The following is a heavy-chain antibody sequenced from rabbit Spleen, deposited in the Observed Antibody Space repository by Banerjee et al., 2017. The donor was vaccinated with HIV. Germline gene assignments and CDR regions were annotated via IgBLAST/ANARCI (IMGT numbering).Heavy chain of an antibody. J-gene: IGHJ6*01. CDR1: GFSFSSSDY. V-gene: IGHV1S40*01. Sequence: QSLEESGGDLVKPGASLTLTCTASGFSFSSSDYISWVRQAPGKGLEWIGCIGAGSGDTWYATWAKGRFTISKTSSTTVTLQMTSLTAADTATYFCARDTSSSFSSYGMDLWAQGPSSPS. CDR2: IGAGSGDT. CDR3: ARDTSSSFSSYGMDL. D-gene: IGHD1-1*01.